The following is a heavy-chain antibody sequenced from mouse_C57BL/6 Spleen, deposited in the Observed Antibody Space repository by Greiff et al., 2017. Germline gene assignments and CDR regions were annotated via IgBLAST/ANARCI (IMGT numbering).Heavy chain of an antibody. CDR2: INPSSGYT. Sequence: QVQLQQSGAELARPGASVKMSCKASGYTFTSYTMHWVKQRPGQGLEWIGYINPSSGYTKYNQKFKDKATLTADKSSSTAYMQLSSLTSEDSAVYYCAALYDYYAMDYWGQGTSVTVAS. J-gene: IGHJ4*01. D-gene: IGHD2-3*01. CDR1: GYTFTSYT. CDR3: AALYDYYAMDY. V-gene: IGHV1-4*01.